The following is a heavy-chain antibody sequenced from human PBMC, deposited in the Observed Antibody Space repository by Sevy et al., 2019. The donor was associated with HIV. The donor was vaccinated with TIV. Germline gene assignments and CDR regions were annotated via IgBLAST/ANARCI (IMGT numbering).Heavy chain of an antibody. V-gene: IGHV3-53*01. CDR1: GFTVSSNY. Sequence: QLGGSLRLSCAASGFTVSSNYMSWVRQAPGKGLEWVSVIYSGGSTYYADSVKGRFTISRDNSKNTLYLQMNSLRAEDMAMYYCAGRYSGNYYGAFDIWGQGTMVTVSS. D-gene: IGHD1-26*01. CDR2: IYSGGST. CDR3: AGRYSGNYYGAFDI. J-gene: IGHJ3*02.